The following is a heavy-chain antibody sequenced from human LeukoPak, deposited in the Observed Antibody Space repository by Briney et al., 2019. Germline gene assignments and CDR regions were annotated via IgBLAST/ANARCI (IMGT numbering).Heavy chain of an antibody. CDR3: ARNFRGVWGSYRFDY. CDR1: GGSISSYY. D-gene: IGHD3-16*02. Sequence: PSETLSLTCTVSGGSISSYYWSWIRQPAGKGLEWIGRIYTSGSTNYNPSLKSRVTMSVDTSKNHFSLKLSSVTAADTAVYYCARNFRGVWGSYRFDYWGQGTLVTVSS. CDR2: IYTSGST. V-gene: IGHV4-4*07. J-gene: IGHJ4*02.